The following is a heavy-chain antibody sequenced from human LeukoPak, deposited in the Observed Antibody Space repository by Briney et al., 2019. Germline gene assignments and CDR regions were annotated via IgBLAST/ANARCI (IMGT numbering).Heavy chain of an antibody. Sequence: ASVKVSCKASGGTFSSYAISWVRQAPGQGLEWMGRIIPILGIANYVQKFQGRVTITADKSTSTAYMELSSLRSEDTAVYYCARDRAKVGATGNWFDPWGQGTLVTVSS. CDR3: ARDRAKVGATGNWFDP. J-gene: IGHJ5*02. CDR2: IIPILGIA. V-gene: IGHV1-69*04. D-gene: IGHD1-26*01. CDR1: GGTFSSYA.